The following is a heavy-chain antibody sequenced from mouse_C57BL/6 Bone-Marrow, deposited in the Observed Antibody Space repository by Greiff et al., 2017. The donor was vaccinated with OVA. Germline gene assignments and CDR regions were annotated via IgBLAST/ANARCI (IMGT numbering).Heavy chain of an antibody. CDR1: GYTFTDYN. CDR3: ARTDSEWFAY. CDR2: INPNNGGT. J-gene: IGHJ3*01. V-gene: IGHV1-22*01. Sequence: EVKLVESGPELVKPGASVKMSCKASGYTFTDYNMHWVKQSHGKSLEWIGYINPNNGGTSYNQKFKGKATLTVNKSSSTAYMELRSLTSEVSAVYYCARTDSEWFAYWGQGTLVTVSA.